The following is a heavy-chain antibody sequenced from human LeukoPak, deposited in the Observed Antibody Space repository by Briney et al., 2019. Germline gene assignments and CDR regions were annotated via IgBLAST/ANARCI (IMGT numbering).Heavy chain of an antibody. V-gene: IGHV3-33*01. J-gene: IGHJ6*03. CDR1: GFSLSNYG. CDR3: ARDHRPEIQYYYMDV. CDR2: LLYDGNTK. Sequence: GGSLRLSGAAAGFSLSNYGMHWVRQAPGKWLEWVAALLYDGNTKHNADSVKGRFTISRDISNNTFYLQMNSLTADDTAVYYCARDHRPEIQYYYMDVWRKGTSVGVSS. D-gene: IGHD1-14*01.